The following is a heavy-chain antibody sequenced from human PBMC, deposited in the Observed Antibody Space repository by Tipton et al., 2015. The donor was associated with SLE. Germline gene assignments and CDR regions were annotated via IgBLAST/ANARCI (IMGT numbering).Heavy chain of an antibody. D-gene: IGHD3-22*01. CDR1: GGSISSGDYY. CDR3: ARERDSSGYYDGGFNY. Sequence: TLSLTCTVSGGSISSGDYYWSWIRQPPGKGLEWIGYIYYSGSTYYNPSLKSRVTISVDTSKNQFSLKLSSVTAADTAVYYCARERDSSGYYDGGFNYWGQGTLVTVSS. V-gene: IGHV4-30-4*01. J-gene: IGHJ4*02. CDR2: IYYSGST.